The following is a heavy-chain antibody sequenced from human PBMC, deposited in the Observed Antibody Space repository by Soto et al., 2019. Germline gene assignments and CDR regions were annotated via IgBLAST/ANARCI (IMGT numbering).Heavy chain of an antibody. D-gene: IGHD2-2*01. CDR3: ARVALDLIGYCSSTSCGAFDY. CDR2: INAGNGNT. V-gene: IGHV1-3*01. Sequence: ASVKVSCKASGYTFTSYAMHWVRQAPGQRLEWMGWINAGNGNTKYSQKFQGRVTITRDTSASTAYMELSSLRSEDTAVYYCARVALDLIGYCSSTSCGAFDYWGQGTLVTV. J-gene: IGHJ4*02. CDR1: GYTFTSYA.